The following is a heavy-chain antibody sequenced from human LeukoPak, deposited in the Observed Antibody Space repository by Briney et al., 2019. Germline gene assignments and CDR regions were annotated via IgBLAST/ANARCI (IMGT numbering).Heavy chain of an antibody. CDR2: INPNSGGT. CDR3: ARGPLRVDTAMVSGVGDY. Sequence: GASVKVSCKASGYTFTGYYMHWVRQAPGQGLEWMGWINPNSGGTNYAQKFQGRVTMTRDTSISTAYMELSRLRSDDTAVHYCARGPLRVDTAMVSGVGDYWGQGTLVTVSS. V-gene: IGHV1-2*02. D-gene: IGHD5-18*01. CDR1: GYTFTGYY. J-gene: IGHJ4*02.